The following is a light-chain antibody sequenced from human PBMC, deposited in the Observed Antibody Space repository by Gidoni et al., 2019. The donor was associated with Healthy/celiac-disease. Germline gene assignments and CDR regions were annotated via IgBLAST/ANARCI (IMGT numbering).Light chain of an antibody. CDR2: DAS. CDR1: QSVSIY. J-gene: IGKJ4*01. Sequence: EIVLTQSPDTLSLSPGERATLSCMASQSVSIYLAWYQQKPGHAPRLLIYDASNRATGIPARFSGSVSGTDFTLTISSLETEDLAVYYCQQRSNWPPLTFGGGTKVEIK. V-gene: IGKV3-11*01. CDR3: QQRSNWPPLT.